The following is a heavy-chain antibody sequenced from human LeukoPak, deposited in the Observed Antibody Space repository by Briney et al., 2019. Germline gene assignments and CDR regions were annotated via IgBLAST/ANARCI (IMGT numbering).Heavy chain of an antibody. J-gene: IGHJ5*02. V-gene: IGHV4-39*01. CDR3: ARHRVLLWFGERTSGWFDP. Sequence: SETLSLTCTVSGGSISSSSYYWGWIRQPPGRGLEWIGSIYYSGSTYYNPSLKSRVTISVDTSKNQFSLKLSSVTAADTAVYYCARHRVLLWFGERTSGWFDPWGQGTLVTVSS. CDR1: GGSISSSSYY. D-gene: IGHD3-10*01. CDR2: IYYSGST.